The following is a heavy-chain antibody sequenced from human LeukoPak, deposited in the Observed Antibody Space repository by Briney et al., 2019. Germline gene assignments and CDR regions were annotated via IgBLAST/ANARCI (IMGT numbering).Heavy chain of an antibody. V-gene: IGHV1-46*01. CDR2: INPDGGRT. D-gene: IGHD3-22*01. Sequence: ASVKVSCKASGYIFITYYIHWVRQAPGRGLEWMGIINPDGGRTSYAQKFQGRVTMTRDTSTRTVYMELSSLRSEDTAVYYCARDPYYDKSGSGDYYYYMDVWGEGTTVTVSS. J-gene: IGHJ6*03. CDR3: ARDPYYDKSGSGDYYYYMDV. CDR1: GYIFITYY.